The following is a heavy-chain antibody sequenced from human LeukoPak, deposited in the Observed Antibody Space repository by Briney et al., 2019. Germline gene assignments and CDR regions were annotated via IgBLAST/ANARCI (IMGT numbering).Heavy chain of an antibody. CDR2: IYSGGST. CDR1: GFTVSSNY. V-gene: IGHV3-53*01. J-gene: IGHJ4*02. Sequence: GGALRLSCAVSGFTVSSNYMSWVRQAPGKGLERVPVIYSGGSTYYADSVKGRFTISRDNSKNTLYLKMNSLRAEDTAVYYCARSTTGTTHFDYWGQGTLVTVSS. D-gene: IGHD1-1*01. CDR3: ARSTTGTTHFDY.